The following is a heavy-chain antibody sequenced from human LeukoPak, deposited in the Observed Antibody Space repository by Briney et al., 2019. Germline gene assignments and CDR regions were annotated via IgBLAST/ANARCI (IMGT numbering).Heavy chain of an antibody. J-gene: IGHJ4*02. CDR3: AREPYSYGKFDY. D-gene: IGHD5-18*01. CDR2: IYHSGST. CDR1: GGSISSSNW. Sequence: SETLSLTCAVSGGSISSSNWWSGVRPPPGKGLEWIGEIYHSGSTNYNPSLKSRVTISVDKSKNQFSLKLSSVTAADTAVYYCAREPYSYGKFDYWGQGTLVTVSS. V-gene: IGHV4-4*02.